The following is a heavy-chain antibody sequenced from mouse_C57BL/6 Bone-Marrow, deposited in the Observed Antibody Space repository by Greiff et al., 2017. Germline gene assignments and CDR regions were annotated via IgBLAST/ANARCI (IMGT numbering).Heavy chain of an antibody. D-gene: IGHD2-13*01. V-gene: IGHV1-76*01. CDR3: AIIYDGDAMDY. CDR1: GYTFTDYY. J-gene: IGHJ4*01. Sequence: QVQLKQSGAELVRPGASVKLSCKASGYTFTDYYINWVKQRPGKGLEWIARIYPGSGNTYYTAKFKGKATLTAEKSSSTAYMQLSSLTSEDSAVYFCAIIYDGDAMDYWGQGTSVTVSS. CDR2: IYPGSGNT.